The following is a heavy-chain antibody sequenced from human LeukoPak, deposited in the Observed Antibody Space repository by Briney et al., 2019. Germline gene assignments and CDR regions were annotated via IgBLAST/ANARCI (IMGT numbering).Heavy chain of an antibody. CDR1: GFTFSSYA. Sequence: GGSLRLSCAASGFTFSSYAMSWVRQAPGNGLEWVSAISGSGGSTYYADSVKGRFTISRDNSKNTLYLQMNSLRAEDTAVYYCAKGDGYCSSTRCYTDWFDPWGQGTLVTVSS. CDR2: ISGSGGST. J-gene: IGHJ5*02. D-gene: IGHD2-2*02. CDR3: AKGDGYCSSTRCYTDWFDP. V-gene: IGHV3-23*01.